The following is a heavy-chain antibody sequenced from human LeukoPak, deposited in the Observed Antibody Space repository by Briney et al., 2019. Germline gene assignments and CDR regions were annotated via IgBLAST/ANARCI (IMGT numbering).Heavy chain of an antibody. Sequence: PGRSLRLSCAASGFTFSSYGMHWVRQAPGKGLEWVAFIRYDGNNKYYADSVKGRFTISRDNSKNTLYLQMNSLRAEDTAVYYCARVMTTRSYYYYDMDVWGQGTTVTVSS. J-gene: IGHJ6*02. CDR3: ARVMTTRSYYYYDMDV. V-gene: IGHV3-33*08. CDR2: IRYDGNNK. D-gene: IGHD4-11*01. CDR1: GFTFSSYG.